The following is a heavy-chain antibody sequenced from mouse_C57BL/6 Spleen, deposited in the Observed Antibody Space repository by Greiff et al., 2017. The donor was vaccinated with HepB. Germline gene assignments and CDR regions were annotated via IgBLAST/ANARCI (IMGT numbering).Heavy chain of an antibody. D-gene: IGHD1-1*01. V-gene: IGHV5-4*01. CDR3: ARDRYYYGGYFDY. J-gene: IGHJ2*01. Sequence: EVKLVESGGGLVKPGGSLKLSCAASGFTFSSYAMSWVRQTPEKRLGWVATISDGGSYTYYPDNVKGRFTISRDNAKNNLYLQMSHLKSEDTAMYYCARDRYYYGGYFDYWGQGTTLTVSS. CDR1: GFTFSSYA. CDR2: ISDGGSYT.